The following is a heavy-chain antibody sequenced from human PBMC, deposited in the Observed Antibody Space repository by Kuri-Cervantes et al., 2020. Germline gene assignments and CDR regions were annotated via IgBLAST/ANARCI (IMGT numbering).Heavy chain of an antibody. CDR2: MNPNSGNT. V-gene: IGHV1-8*02. D-gene: IGHD3-22*01. CDR3: ARDIGYQAAPVFQH. J-gene: IGHJ1*01. Sequence: ASVKVSCKAPGYTFTGYYMHWVRQAPGQGLEWMGWMNPNSGNTGYAQKFQGRVTMTRNTSISTAYMELSSLRSEDTAVYYCARDIGYQAAPVFQHWGQGTLVTVSS. CDR1: GYTFTGYY.